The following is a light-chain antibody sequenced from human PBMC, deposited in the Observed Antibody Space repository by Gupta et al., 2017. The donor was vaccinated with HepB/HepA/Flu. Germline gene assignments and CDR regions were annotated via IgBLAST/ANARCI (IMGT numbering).Light chain of an antibody. CDR3: EQRDSTQWT. J-gene: IGKJ1*01. V-gene: IGKV1-39*01. CDR1: QSISSY. Sequence: DIQMTQPPSSLSASVGDRVTITCRASQSISSYLNWYQQKPGKASKLLIYAASRVQSGVPSRFSGSRSGTDFTLTISRLQPEAFATYSCEQRDSTQWTFGQGTKVEIK. CDR2: AAS.